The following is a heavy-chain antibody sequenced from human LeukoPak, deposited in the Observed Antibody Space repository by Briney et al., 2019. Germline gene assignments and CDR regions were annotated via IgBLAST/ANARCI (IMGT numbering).Heavy chain of an antibody. CDR2: ISSSSSYI. Sequence: GGSLRLSCAASGFTFSSYSMNWVRQAPGKGLELVSSISSSSSYIYYADSVKGRFTISRDNAKNSLYLQMNSLRAEDTAVYYCARDSSGWECFDYWGQGTLVTVSS. D-gene: IGHD6-19*01. V-gene: IGHV3-21*01. J-gene: IGHJ4*02. CDR3: ARDSSGWECFDY. CDR1: GFTFSSYS.